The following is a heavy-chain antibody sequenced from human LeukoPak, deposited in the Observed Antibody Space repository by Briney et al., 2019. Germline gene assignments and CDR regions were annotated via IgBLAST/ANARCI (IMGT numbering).Heavy chain of an antibody. V-gene: IGHV4-4*07. CDR2: IYTSGST. CDR1: GGSISSYY. D-gene: IGHD2-2*02. J-gene: IGHJ3*02. CDR3: ARAPPQYCSSTSCYRARGAFDI. Sequence: PSETLSLTCTVSGGSISSYYWSWIRQPAGKGPEWIGRIYTSGSTNYNPSLKSRVTISVDTSKNQFSLKLSSVTAADTAVYYCARAPPQYCSSTSCYRARGAFDIWGQGTMVTVSS.